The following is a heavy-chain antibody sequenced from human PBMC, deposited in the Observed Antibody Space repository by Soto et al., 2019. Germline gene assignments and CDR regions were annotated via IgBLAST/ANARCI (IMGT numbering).Heavy chain of an antibody. J-gene: IGHJ2*01. CDR2: INPSGGST. D-gene: IGHD3-22*01. V-gene: IGHV1-46*01. CDR1: GYTFTSYY. Sequence: ASVKVSCKASGYTFTSYYMHWVRQAPGQGLEWMGIINPSGGSTSYAQKFQGRVTMTTDTSTSTAYMELSSLRSEDTAVYYCARKGVYDSSGYGPYYWYFDLWGRGTLVTVSS. CDR3: ARKGVYDSSGYGPYYWYFDL.